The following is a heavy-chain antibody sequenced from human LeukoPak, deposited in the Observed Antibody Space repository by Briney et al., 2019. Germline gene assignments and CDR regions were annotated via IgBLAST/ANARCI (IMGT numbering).Heavy chain of an antibody. J-gene: IGHJ5*02. D-gene: IGHD3-10*01. Sequence: PSETLSLTCPVSGCSISSHYWSWIRQPPAKGLEWIGYIYYSGSTNYNPSLKSRVTISVDTSKNQFSLKLSSVTAADTAVYYCARGGVTPLNLNWFDPWGQGTLVTVSS. CDR2: IYYSGST. CDR3: ARGGVTPLNLNWFDP. CDR1: GCSISSHY. V-gene: IGHV4-59*11.